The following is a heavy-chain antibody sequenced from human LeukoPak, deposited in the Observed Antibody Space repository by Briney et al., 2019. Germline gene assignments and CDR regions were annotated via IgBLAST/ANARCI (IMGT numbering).Heavy chain of an antibody. D-gene: IGHD4-11*01. CDR2: IYYSGST. CDR1: GGSISSYY. V-gene: IGHV4-59*08. J-gene: IGHJ4*02. Sequence: SETLSLTCTVSGGSISSYYWSWIRQPPGKGLEWIGYIYYSGSTNYNPSLKSRVTISVDTSKNHFSLKLSSVTAADTAVYYCARQTFYSNSKYYFDYWGQGTLVTVSS. CDR3: ARQTFYSNSKYYFDY.